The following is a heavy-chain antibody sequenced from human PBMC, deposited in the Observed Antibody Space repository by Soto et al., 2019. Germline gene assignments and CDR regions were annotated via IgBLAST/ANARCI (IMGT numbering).Heavy chain of an antibody. Sequence: SETLSLTCPVSGGSISSYYWSWIRQPPGKGLEWIGYIYYSESTNYNPSLKSRVTISVDTSKNQFSLKLSSVTAADTAVYYGARDRGYSYGHYYYYYGMDVWGQGTTVTVSS. J-gene: IGHJ6*02. CDR2: IYYSEST. V-gene: IGHV4-59*01. D-gene: IGHD5-18*01. CDR3: ARDRGYSYGHYYYYYGMDV. CDR1: GGSISSYY.